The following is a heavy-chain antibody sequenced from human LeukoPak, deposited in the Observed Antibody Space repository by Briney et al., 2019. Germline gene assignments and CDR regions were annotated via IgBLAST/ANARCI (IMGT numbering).Heavy chain of an antibody. J-gene: IGHJ3*02. V-gene: IGHV1-24*01. CDR2: FDPEDGET. CDR3: ATGRGVMYAFDI. D-gene: IGHD3-10*01. CDR1: GYTFTGYY. Sequence: ASVKVSCKASGYTFTGYYMHWVRQAPGKGLEWMGGFDPEDGETIYAQKFQGRVTMTEDTSTDTAYMELSSLRSEDTAVYYCATGRGVMYAFDIWGQGTMVTVSS.